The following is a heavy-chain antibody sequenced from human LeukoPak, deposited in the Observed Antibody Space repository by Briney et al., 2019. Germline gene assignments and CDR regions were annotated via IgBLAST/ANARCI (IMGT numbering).Heavy chain of an antibody. CDR3: AKFRVRGAPLYYFDY. CDR2: ISGSGGST. D-gene: IGHD3-10*01. Sequence: PGGSLRLSCAASGFTVSSNFMSWVRQAPGKGLEWVSAISGSGGSTYYADSVKGRFTISRDNSKNTLYLQMNSLRAEDTAVYYCAKFRVRGAPLYYFDYWGQGTLVTVSS. V-gene: IGHV3-23*01. J-gene: IGHJ4*02. CDR1: GFTVSSNF.